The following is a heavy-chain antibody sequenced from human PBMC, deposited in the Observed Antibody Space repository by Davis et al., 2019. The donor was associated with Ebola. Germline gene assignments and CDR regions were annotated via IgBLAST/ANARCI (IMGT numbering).Heavy chain of an antibody. Sequence: GESLKISCATSGITFTAYAMNWVRQAPGKGLEWVSTISTEYGNTFYADSVKGRFTISRDSSKNTLYLQMNSLSAEDTAIYYCALRSSWGAFDYWGQGTLVTVSS. V-gene: IGHV3-23*01. CDR2: ISTEYGNT. D-gene: IGHD1-26*01. CDR1: GITFTAYA. J-gene: IGHJ4*02. CDR3: ALRSSWGAFDY.